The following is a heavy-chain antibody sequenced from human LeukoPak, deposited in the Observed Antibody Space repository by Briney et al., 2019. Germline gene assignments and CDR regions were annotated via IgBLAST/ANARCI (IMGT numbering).Heavy chain of an antibody. Sequence: GGSLRLSCAASGFTFTSYAMSWVRQAPGKGLEWVSSISSSSSYIYYADSVKGRFTISRDNAKNSLYLQMNSLRAEDTAVYYCARGGEPGYWGQGTLVTVSS. V-gene: IGHV3-21*01. J-gene: IGHJ4*02. CDR2: ISSSSSYI. CDR1: GFTFTSYA. D-gene: IGHD1-14*01. CDR3: ARGGEPGY.